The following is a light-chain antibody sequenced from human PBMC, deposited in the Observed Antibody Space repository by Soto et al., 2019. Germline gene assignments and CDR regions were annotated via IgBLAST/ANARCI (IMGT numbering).Light chain of an antibody. J-gene: IGKJ5*01. CDR1: QSVSSN. CDR3: QQLNSYPLT. Sequence: EIVMTQSPATLSVCPGERATLSCMASQSVSSNLAWYQQKPGQAPRLLIYGASTRATGIPARFSGSGSGTEFTLTISSLQPEDFATYYCQQLNSYPLTFGQGTRLEI. CDR2: GAS. V-gene: IGKV3-15*01.